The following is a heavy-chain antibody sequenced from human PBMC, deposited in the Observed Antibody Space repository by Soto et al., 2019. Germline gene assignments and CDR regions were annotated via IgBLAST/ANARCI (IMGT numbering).Heavy chain of an antibody. D-gene: IGHD3-3*01. CDR2: ISAYNGNT. CDR1: GYSFTSYW. V-gene: IGHV1-18*04. CDR3: ARVSGGVYYDFWSGYYGPFDI. Sequence: GESLKISCKGSGYSFTSYWIGWVRQAPGKGLEWMGWISAYNGNTNYAQKLQGRVTMTTDTSTSTAYMELRSLRSDDTAVYYCARVSGGVYYDFWSGYYGPFDIWGQGTMVTVSS. J-gene: IGHJ3*02.